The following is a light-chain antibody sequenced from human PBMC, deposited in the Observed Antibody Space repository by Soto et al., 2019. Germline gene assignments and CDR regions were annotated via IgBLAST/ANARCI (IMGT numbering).Light chain of an antibody. CDR1: QGISCY. CDR3: QQLNSYPFT. CDR2: AAS. Sequence: DIQLTQSPSFLSASVGDRVTITCRASQGISCYLAWYQQNPSKAPKLLIYAASTLQSGVSSRFSGSGSGTEFTLTFCSLQPEDFATYYCQQLNSYPFTFGQGTRLEIK. J-gene: IGKJ5*01. V-gene: IGKV1-9*01.